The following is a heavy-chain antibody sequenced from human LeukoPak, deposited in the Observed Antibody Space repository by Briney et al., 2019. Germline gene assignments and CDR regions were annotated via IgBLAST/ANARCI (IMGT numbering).Heavy chain of an antibody. CDR2: ISYDGSNK. V-gene: IGHV3-30-3*01. J-gene: IGHJ4*02. D-gene: IGHD4-17*01. CDR1: GFTFSSYA. CDR3: ASYTLNDYGDYTPFDY. Sequence: GGSLRLSCAASGFTFSSYAMHWVRQAPGKGLEWVAVISYDGSNKYYADSVKGRFTISRDNSKNTLYLQMNSLRAEDTAVYYCASYTLNDYGDYTPFDYWGQGTLVTVSS.